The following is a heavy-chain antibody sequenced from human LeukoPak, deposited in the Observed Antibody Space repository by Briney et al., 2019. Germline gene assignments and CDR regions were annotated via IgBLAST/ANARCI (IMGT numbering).Heavy chain of an antibody. Sequence: GGSLRLSCAASGFTFSSYAMHWVRQAPGKGLEWVSYISSSGSTIYYADSVKGRFTISRDNAKNSLYLQMNSLRAEDTAVYYCARGGRFLEWSGGPVYYYYGMDVWGQGTTVTVSS. CDR3: ARGGRFLEWSGGPVYYYYGMDV. CDR2: ISSSGSTI. V-gene: IGHV3-48*04. D-gene: IGHD3-3*01. J-gene: IGHJ6*02. CDR1: GFTFSSYA.